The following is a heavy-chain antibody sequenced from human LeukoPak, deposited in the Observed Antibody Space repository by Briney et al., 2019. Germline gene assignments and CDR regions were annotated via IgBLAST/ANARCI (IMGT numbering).Heavy chain of an antibody. CDR2: ISYDGSNK. CDR1: GFTFSSYG. J-gene: IGHJ4*02. CDR3: AKSLYSSGWSSDY. D-gene: IGHD6-19*01. Sequence: QAGGSLRLSCAASGFTFSSYGMHWVRQAPGKGLEGVAVISYDGSNKYYADSVKGRFTISRDNSKNTLYLQMNSLRAEDTAVYYCAKSLYSSGWSSDYWGQGTLVTVSS. V-gene: IGHV3-30*18.